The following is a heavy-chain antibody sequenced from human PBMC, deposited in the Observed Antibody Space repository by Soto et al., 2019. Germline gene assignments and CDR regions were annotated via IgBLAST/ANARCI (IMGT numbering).Heavy chain of an antibody. V-gene: IGHV3-48*04. CDR3: ARDAEWAFDY. D-gene: IGHD2-8*01. Sequence: GGSLRLSCVASGFTFSSYSIVWVRQAPGKGLEWVSYIFASSATIYYADSVKGRFTVSRDNAKNSLFLLMNSLRAEDTAVYYCARDAEWAFDYWGQGTQVTVSS. CDR2: IFASSATI. J-gene: IGHJ4*02. CDR1: GFTFSSYS.